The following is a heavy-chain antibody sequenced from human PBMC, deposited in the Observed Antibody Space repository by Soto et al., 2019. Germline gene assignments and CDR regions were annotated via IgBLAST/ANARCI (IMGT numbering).Heavy chain of an antibody. J-gene: IGHJ6*02. CDR1: GFTFSSYG. Sequence: QVQLVESGGGVVQPGRSLRLSCAASGFTFSSYGMHWVCQAPGKGLEWVAVIWYDGSNKYYADSVKGRFTISRDNSKNTLYLQMNSLRADDTAVYYCASPLEGSSGSLGMVVWGQGTTVTVSS. V-gene: IGHV3-33*01. D-gene: IGHD6-19*01. CDR2: IWYDGSNK. CDR3: ASPLEGSSGSLGMVV.